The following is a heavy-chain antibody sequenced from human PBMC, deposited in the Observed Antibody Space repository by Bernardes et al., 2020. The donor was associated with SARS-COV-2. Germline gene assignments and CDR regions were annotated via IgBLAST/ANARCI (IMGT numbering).Heavy chain of an antibody. CDR3: TNHLLRFANFDH. CDR2: ISGNGATT. J-gene: IGHJ4*02. D-gene: IGHD3-3*01. Sequence: GGSLRLSCAVSGFTFISYAMTWVRLAPGNGLEWVSTISGNGATTYYADSVRGRFTISRDNSKNTVYLQMNTVRVEDTAVYYCTNHLLRFANFDHWGQGTLVTVSS. V-gene: IGHV3-23*01. CDR1: GFTFISYA.